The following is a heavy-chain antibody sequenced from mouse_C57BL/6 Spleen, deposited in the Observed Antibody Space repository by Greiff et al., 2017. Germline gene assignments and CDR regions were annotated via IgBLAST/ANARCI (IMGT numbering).Heavy chain of an antibody. V-gene: IGHV1-82*01. CDR3: ARSGVYGSSYNFDY. CDR2: IYPGDGDT. Sequence: QVQLKESGPELVKPGASVKISCKASGYAFSSSWMNWVKQRPGKGLEWIGRIYPGDGDTNYNGKFKGKATLTADKSSSTAYMQLSSLTSEDSAVYFCARSGVYGSSYNFDYWGQGTTLTVSS. D-gene: IGHD1-1*01. CDR1: GYAFSSSW. J-gene: IGHJ2*01.